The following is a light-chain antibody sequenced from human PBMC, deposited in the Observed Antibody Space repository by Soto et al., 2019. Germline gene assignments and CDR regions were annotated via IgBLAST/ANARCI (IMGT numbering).Light chain of an antibody. Sequence: EIVMTQSPATLSVSPGERATLSCRASQTVSGNLAWYQQKPGQAPRLLIYGAATRATGVPARFSGSGSGTEFTLTISSLQSDDFAVYCCQQYNDWPPFTFGPGTRVDIK. CDR1: QTVSGN. J-gene: IGKJ3*01. CDR2: GAA. V-gene: IGKV3-15*01. CDR3: QQYNDWPPFT.